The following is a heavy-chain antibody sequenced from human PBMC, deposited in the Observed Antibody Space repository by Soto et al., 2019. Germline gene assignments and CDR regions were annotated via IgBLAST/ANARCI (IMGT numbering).Heavy chain of an antibody. CDR1: GFTFSSYW. CDR2: IKQDGSEK. V-gene: IGHV3-7*01. D-gene: IGHD2-21*01. Sequence: GGSLRLSCAASGFTFSSYWMSWVRQAPGKGLEWVANIKQDGSEKYYVDSVKGRFTISRDNAKNSLYLQMNSLRAEDTAVYYCARDLYLAYCGGDCFSDAFDIWGQGTMVTVSS. J-gene: IGHJ3*02. CDR3: ARDLYLAYCGGDCFSDAFDI.